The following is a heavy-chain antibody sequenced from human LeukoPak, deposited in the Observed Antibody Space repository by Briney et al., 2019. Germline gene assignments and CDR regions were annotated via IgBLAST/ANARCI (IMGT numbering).Heavy chain of an antibody. Sequence: GGSLRLSCAASGFTFSSYSMNWVRQAPGKGLEWVSYISSSSTIYYADSVKGRFTISRDNAKNTLYLQMNSLRAEDTAVYYCARDPEYYYDSSGFLDAFDIWGQGTMVTVSS. CDR2: ISSSSTI. CDR1: GFTFSSYS. V-gene: IGHV3-48*01. CDR3: ARDPEYYYDSSGFLDAFDI. D-gene: IGHD3-22*01. J-gene: IGHJ3*02.